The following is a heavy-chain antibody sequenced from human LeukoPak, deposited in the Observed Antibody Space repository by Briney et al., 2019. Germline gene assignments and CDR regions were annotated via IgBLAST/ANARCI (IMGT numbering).Heavy chain of an antibody. CDR3: ARGPKWELPYYFDY. CDR1: GGTFSSYA. CDR2: IIPIFGTT. J-gene: IGHJ4*02. V-gene: IGHV1-69*01. D-gene: IGHD1-26*01. Sequence: ASVKVSCKASGGTFSSYAISWVRQAPGQGLEWMGGIIPIFGTTNYAQKFQGRVTITADESTSTAYMELSSLRSEDTAVYYCARGPKWELPYYFDYWGQGTLVTVSS.